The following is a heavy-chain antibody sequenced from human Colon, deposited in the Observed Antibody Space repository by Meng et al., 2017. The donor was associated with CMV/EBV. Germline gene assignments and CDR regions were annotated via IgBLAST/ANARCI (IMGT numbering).Heavy chain of an antibody. D-gene: IGHD2-15*01. CDR3: TRDQDTKHFDY. CDR1: GFTFNIYG. CDR2: ISSDSSYI. J-gene: IGHJ4*02. V-gene: IGHV3-21*06. Sequence: GGSLRLSCAASGFTFNIYGMSWVRQAPGKGLEWVSSISSDSSYIYYAESLKGRFTISRDNAKNSLYLQMNSLRVEDTAIYFCTRDQDTKHFDYWGQGTLVTVSS.